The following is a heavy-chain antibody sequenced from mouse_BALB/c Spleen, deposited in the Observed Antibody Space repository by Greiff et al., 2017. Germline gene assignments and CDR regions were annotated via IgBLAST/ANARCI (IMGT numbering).Heavy chain of an antibody. CDR3: ARNYRYDFYAMDY. D-gene: IGHD2-14*01. Sequence: VQLQQSGAELVKPGASVKLSCTASGFNIKDTYMHWVKQRPEQGLEWIGRIDPANGNTKYGPKFQGKATITADTSSNTAYLQISSLTSEDTAVYYCARNYRYDFYAMDYWGQGTSVTVSS. V-gene: IGHV14-3*02. J-gene: IGHJ4*01. CDR2: IDPANGNT. CDR1: GFNIKDTY.